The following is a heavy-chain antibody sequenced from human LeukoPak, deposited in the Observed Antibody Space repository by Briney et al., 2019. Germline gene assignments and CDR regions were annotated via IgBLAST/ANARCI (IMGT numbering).Heavy chain of an antibody. CDR1: GFTFSSYG. CDR3: ARSPRYSYGPNYYYYYYMDV. V-gene: IGHV3-30*02. D-gene: IGHD5-18*01. Sequence: GGALRLSCAASGFTFSSYGMHWVGQAPGKGLEGVACIRHDGSNKYYEDSVKGRFTIFRDNSKNTLYLQMGSLRAEDMAVYYCARSPRYSYGPNYYYYYYMDVWGKGTTVTVSS. CDR2: IRHDGSNK. J-gene: IGHJ6*03.